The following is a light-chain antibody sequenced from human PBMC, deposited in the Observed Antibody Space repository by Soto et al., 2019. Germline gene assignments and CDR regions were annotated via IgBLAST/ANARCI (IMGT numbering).Light chain of an antibody. CDR3: QQYNNWLRAT. CDR1: QSISSN. V-gene: IGKV3-15*01. J-gene: IGKJ4*01. CDR2: RTS. Sequence: EIVLTQSPGTLSLSPGERATLSCRASQSISSNLAWYQQKPGQAPRLLMFRTSSRATGFPARFSGSGSGTEFNLTISSLQSEDFGVYYCQQYNNWLRATFGGGTKVEIK.